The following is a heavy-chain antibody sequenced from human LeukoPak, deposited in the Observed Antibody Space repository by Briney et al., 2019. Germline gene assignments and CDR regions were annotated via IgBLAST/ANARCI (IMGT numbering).Heavy chain of an antibody. CDR3: ARDQGDYGDHRYFDY. CDR2: ISTGGSI. Sequence: SETLSLTCTVSGGSINTYCWSWIRQPAGKGLEWIGRISTGGSINFNPSLESRVTMSVDTSKNQFSLRLSSVTAADTAVYYCARDQGDYGDHRYFDYWGQGTLVTVSS. V-gene: IGHV4-4*07. D-gene: IGHD4-17*01. CDR1: GGSINTYC. J-gene: IGHJ4*02.